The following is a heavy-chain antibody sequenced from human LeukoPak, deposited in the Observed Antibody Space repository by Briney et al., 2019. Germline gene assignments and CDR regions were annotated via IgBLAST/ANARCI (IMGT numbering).Heavy chain of an antibody. D-gene: IGHD6-6*01. Sequence: GGSLRLSCAASGFTFSSYAMSWVRQAPGKGLEWVSAISGSGGSTYYADSVKGRFTISRENSKNTLYLQMNSLRAEDTAVYYCAKGEGIAARPDSFDYWGQGTLVTVSS. V-gene: IGHV3-23*01. J-gene: IGHJ4*02. CDR2: ISGSGGST. CDR1: GFTFSSYA. CDR3: AKGEGIAARPDSFDY.